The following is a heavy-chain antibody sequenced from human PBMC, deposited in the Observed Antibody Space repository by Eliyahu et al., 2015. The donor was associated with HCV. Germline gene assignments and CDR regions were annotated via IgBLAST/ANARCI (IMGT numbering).Heavy chain of an antibody. CDR1: GASITSYF. CDR3: ARQTTGAGQWSWDY. D-gene: IGHD6-13*01. J-gene: IGHJ4*02. V-gene: IGHV4-39*01. CDR2: IHFTGTT. Sequence: QLQLQESGPGLVKPSETLFLACPISGASITSYFWAWIRQPPGKGLEGIGTIHFTGTTFYSPSLRSRITMFVDTSKNQFSLKLDSLTATDTALYFCARQTTGAGQWSWDYWGQGILVTVSS.